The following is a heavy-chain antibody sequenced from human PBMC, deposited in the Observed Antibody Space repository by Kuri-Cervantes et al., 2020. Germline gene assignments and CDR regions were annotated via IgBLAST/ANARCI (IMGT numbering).Heavy chain of an antibody. CDR1: GYTFTTYW. Sequence: KVSCKGSGYTFTTYWIGWVRQMPGKGLEWMGIIYPGDSDTRYSPSFQGQVTISADKSISTAYLQWSSLKASDTAMYYCARHTSLTSFDYWGQGTLVTVSS. V-gene: IGHV5-51*01. J-gene: IGHJ4*02. CDR3: ARHTSLTSFDY. D-gene: IGHD2-2*01. CDR2: IYPGDSDT.